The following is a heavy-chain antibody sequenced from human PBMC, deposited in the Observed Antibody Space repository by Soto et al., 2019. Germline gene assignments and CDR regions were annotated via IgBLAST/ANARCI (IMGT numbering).Heavy chain of an antibody. V-gene: IGHV2-5*02. CDR2: LYWDDDK. J-gene: IGHJ4*02. CDR1: GFSLSTSGVG. D-gene: IGHD3-3*01. CDR3: AHSTYDFWSGYYPKYYFDY. Sequence: QITLKESGPTLVKPTQTLTLTCTFSGFSLSTSGVGVGWIRQPPGKALEWLALLYWDDDKRYSPSLKSRLTITKDNSKNQVVLTMTNMDPVDTATYYCAHSTYDFWSGYYPKYYFDYWGQGTLVTVSS.